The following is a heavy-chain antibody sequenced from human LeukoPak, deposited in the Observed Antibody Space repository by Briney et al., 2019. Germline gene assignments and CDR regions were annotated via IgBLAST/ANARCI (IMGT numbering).Heavy chain of an antibody. V-gene: IGHV3-21*01. CDR3: TNAWSNFDF. Sequence: GGSLRLSCAASGYTFTNYNMNWVRQAPGKGLEWVSSISSGSDYIFYADSVKGRFTISRDTAKNSLYLQLNSLRADDTAVYYCTNAWSNFDFWGQGTLVTVSS. CDR2: ISSGSDYI. CDR1: GYTFTNYN. J-gene: IGHJ4*02.